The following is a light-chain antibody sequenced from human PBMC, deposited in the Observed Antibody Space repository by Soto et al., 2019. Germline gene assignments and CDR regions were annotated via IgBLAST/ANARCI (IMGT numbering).Light chain of an antibody. CDR2: EVY. CDR1: ISDVGGYNY. Sequence: QSVLTPPSSLSVSPGQSITISCTGSISDVGGYNYVSWYQQQPGKAPKLTIYEVYNPPSGVSNRFSGSKSGNTASLTISGLQAEDEADYYCSSYTGSSTEDVFGTGTKV. V-gene: IGLV2-14*01. J-gene: IGLJ1*01. CDR3: SSYTGSSTEDV.